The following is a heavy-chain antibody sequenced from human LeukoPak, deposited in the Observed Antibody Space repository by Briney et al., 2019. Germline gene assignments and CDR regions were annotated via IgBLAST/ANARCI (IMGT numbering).Heavy chain of an antibody. Sequence: PGGSLRLSCAASGFTISSHWMHWVRQGPGKGLVWVSRINSDGSSINYGDSVKGRFTISRDNAKNTTYLKMNCLRPEDTAVYYCARENTTMVESSRLDSWGQGTLVTVSS. CDR2: INSDGSSI. D-gene: IGHD5-18*01. J-gene: IGHJ4*02. CDR3: ARENTTMVESSRLDS. V-gene: IGHV3-74*01. CDR1: GFTISSHW.